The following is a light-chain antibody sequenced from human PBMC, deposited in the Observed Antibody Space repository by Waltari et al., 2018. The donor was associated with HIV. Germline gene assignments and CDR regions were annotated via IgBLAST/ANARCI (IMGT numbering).Light chain of an antibody. CDR1: QSVTTW. J-gene: IGKJ2*01. CDR2: RAS. CDR3: QQYDSPPYT. Sequence: DIQMAQSPSTLSASVGGRVTITCRASQSVTTWVAVLQQQPGRSPKPLIYRASVLEPGVPSRIRGSGSGTDFTLTISSLQPDDFATYYCQQYDSPPYTVCQGT. V-gene: IGKV1-5*03.